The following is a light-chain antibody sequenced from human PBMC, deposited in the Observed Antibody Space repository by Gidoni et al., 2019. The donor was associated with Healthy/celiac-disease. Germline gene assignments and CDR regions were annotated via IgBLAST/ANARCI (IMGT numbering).Light chain of an antibody. Sequence: DIQMTQSPSSLSASVGDRVTITCQASQDISNYLNWYQQKPGKAPKLLIYDASNVETGVPSRFSGSGSGTDFTFTISSLQPEGIATYYCQQYDNLPLTFXGXTKVEIK. V-gene: IGKV1-33*01. J-gene: IGKJ4*01. CDR2: DAS. CDR1: QDISNY. CDR3: QQYDNLPLT.